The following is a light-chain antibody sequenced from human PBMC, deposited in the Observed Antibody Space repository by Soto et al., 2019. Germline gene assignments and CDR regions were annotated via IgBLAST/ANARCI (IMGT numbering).Light chain of an antibody. J-gene: IGKJ1*01. Sequence: DIQMTQSPSSLSASVGDRVTITCRASQGISNLLGWFQHKPGKAPKRLIYAASSLQGGVPSRFSGSGSGTDFTLTISRLEPEDFAVYYCQQYGTFRAFGQGTKVEIK. CDR2: AAS. V-gene: IGKV1-17*01. CDR1: QGISNL. CDR3: QQYGTFRA.